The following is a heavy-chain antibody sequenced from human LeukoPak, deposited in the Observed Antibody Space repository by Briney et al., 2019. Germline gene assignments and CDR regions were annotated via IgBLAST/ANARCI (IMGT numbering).Heavy chain of an antibody. CDR2: INPNSGGT. J-gene: IGHJ6*02. V-gene: IGHV1-2*06. Sequence: ASVKVSCKASGYTFTGYYMHWVRQAPGQGLEWMGRINPNSGGTNYAQKFQGRVTMTTDTSTSTAYMELRSLRSDDTAVYYCARDQLRDSSGWPYYYYYYGMDVWGQGTTVTVSS. D-gene: IGHD6-19*01. CDR1: GYTFTGYY. CDR3: ARDQLRDSSGWPYYYYYYGMDV.